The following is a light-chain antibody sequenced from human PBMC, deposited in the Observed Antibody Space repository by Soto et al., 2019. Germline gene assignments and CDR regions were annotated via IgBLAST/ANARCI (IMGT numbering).Light chain of an antibody. Sequence: QSALTQPASMSGSPGQSITISCTETSSDFGNYNLVSWYQQHPGKAPKLMIYDGSKRPSGVSNRFSASKSANTASLTISGLQAEDEAHYYCCSFARSSTWVFGGGTTLTVL. J-gene: IGLJ3*02. CDR1: SSDFGNYNL. V-gene: IGLV2-23*01. CDR3: CSFARSSTWV. CDR2: DGS.